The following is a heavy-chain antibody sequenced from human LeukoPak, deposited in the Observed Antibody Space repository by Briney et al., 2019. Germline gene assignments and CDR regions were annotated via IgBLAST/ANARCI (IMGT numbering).Heavy chain of an antibody. J-gene: IGHJ4*02. CDR1: GFTFDDYA. CDR3: AKDATSWYGGLDY. D-gene: IGHD6-13*01. CDR2: ISWDGGST. V-gene: IGHV3-43D*04. Sequence: GGSLRLSCAASGFTFDDYAMHWVRQAPGKGLEWVSLISWDGGSTYYADSVKGRFTISRDNSKNSLYLQMNSLRAEDTALYYCAKDATSWYGGLDYWGQGTLVTASS.